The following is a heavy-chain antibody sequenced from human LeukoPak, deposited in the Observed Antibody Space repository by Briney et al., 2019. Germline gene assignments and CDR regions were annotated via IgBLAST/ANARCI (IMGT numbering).Heavy chain of an antibody. D-gene: IGHD6-19*01. Sequence: GGSLRLSCAASGFTVSSYSMNWVRQAPGEGLEWVSSISSRSNYIYYADSVKGRFTISRDNAKNSLYLQMNSLRAEDTAIYYCAKGYSSGWYYFDYWGQGTLVTVSS. CDR3: AKGYSSGWYYFDY. CDR2: ISSRSNYI. J-gene: IGHJ4*02. CDR1: GFTVSSYS. V-gene: IGHV3-21*01.